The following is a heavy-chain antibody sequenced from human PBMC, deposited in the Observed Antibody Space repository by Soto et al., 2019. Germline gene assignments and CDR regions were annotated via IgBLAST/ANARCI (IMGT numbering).Heavy chain of an antibody. J-gene: IGHJ4*02. CDR1: GFTFSSYD. Sequence: PGGSLRLSCAASGFTFSSYDMHWVRQATGKGLEWVSAIGTAGDTYYPGSVKGRFTISRENAKNSLYLQMNSLRAGDTVVYYCARASTFFSSNYLDYWGQGTLVTVSS. D-gene: IGHD3-3*01. V-gene: IGHV3-13*01. CDR3: ARASTFFSSNYLDY. CDR2: IGTAGDT.